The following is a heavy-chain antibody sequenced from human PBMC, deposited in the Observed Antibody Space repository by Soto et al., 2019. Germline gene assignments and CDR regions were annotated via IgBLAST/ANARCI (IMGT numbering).Heavy chain of an antibody. D-gene: IGHD2-2*01. Sequence: PGGSLRLSCAASGFTFSSYAMSWVRQAPGKGLEWVSAISGSGGSTYYADSVKGRFTISRDNSKNTLYLQMNSLRAEDTAVYYCAKDQSEFPAAISFYDRGQGTLVTVSS. CDR1: GFTFSSYA. J-gene: IGHJ4*02. CDR3: AKDQSEFPAAISFYD. CDR2: ISGSGGST. V-gene: IGHV3-23*01.